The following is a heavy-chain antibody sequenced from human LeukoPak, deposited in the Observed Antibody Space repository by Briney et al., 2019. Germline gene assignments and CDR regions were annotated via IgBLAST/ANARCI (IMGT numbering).Heavy chain of an antibody. J-gene: IGHJ4*02. V-gene: IGHV5-51*01. Sequence: GESLKISCKGSGYSFTSYWIGWVRQIPGKGPEWMGLFYPGDSDTRYSPSFQGQVTISADNSISTAYLQWSSLKASDTAMYYCASAGGSYYLSVDYWGQGTLVTVSS. CDR1: GYSFTSYW. CDR3: ASAGGSYYLSVDY. CDR2: FYPGDSDT. D-gene: IGHD1-26*01.